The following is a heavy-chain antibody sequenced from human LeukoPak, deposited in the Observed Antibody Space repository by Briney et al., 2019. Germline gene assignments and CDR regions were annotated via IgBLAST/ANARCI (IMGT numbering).Heavy chain of an antibody. CDR3: AKASWVSRPDVVL. J-gene: IGHJ4*02. V-gene: IGHV3-23*01. Sequence: GGSLRLSCAASGFTFSSYAMSWVRQAPARGLEWVSSLRGDGDTFYADSVKGRFTLSRDESRNTVYLQMNNLRVEDTAVYFCAKASWVSRPDVVLWGQGTLVTVSS. CDR1: GFTFSSYA. CDR2: LRGDGDT. D-gene: IGHD2-15*01.